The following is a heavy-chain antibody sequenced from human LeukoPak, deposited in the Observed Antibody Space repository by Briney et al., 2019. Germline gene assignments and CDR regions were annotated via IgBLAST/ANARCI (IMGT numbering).Heavy chain of an antibody. CDR3: AREVRRHGSGSPIDY. D-gene: IGHD3-10*01. Sequence: GGSLRLSCAASEFTFSSYWMSWVRQAPGKGLEWVSVIYSGGSTYYADSVKGRFTISRDNSKNTLYLQMNSLRAEDTAVYYCAREVRRHGSGSPIDYWGQGTLVTVSS. CDR1: EFTFSSYW. V-gene: IGHV3-53*01. J-gene: IGHJ4*02. CDR2: IYSGGST.